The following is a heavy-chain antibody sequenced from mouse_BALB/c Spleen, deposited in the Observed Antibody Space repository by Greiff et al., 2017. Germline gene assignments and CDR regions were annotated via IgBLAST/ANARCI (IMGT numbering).Heavy chain of an antibody. D-gene: IGHD2-10*01. Sequence: DVKLVESGGGLVQPGGSLRLSCATSGFTFTDYYMSWVRQPPGKALEWLGFIRNKANGYTTEYSASVKGRFTISRDNSQSILYLQMNTLRAEDSATYYCARAFYGNRHYYAMDYWGQGTSVTVSS. J-gene: IGHJ4*01. CDR1: GFTFTDYY. V-gene: IGHV7-3*02. CDR3: ARAFYGNRHYYAMDY. CDR2: IRNKANGYTT.